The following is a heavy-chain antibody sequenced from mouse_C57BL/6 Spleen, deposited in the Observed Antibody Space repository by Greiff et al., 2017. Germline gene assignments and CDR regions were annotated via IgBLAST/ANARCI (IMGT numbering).Heavy chain of an antibody. Sequence: DVQLVESGGDLVKPGGSLKLSCAASGFTFSSYGMSWVRQTPDKRLEWVATISSGGSYTYYPDSVKGRFTSSRDNAKNTLYLQMSSLKSEDTAMYYCARGAYDSSQFDYWGQGTTLTVSS. CDR1: GFTFSSYG. CDR2: ISSGGSYT. CDR3: ARGAYDSSQFDY. D-gene: IGHD1-1*01. J-gene: IGHJ2*01. V-gene: IGHV5-6*01.